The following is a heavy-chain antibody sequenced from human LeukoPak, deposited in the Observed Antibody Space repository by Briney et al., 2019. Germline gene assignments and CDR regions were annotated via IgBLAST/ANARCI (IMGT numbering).Heavy chain of an antibody. J-gene: IGHJ4*02. CDR2: ISGYNGNT. CDR3: ARGTFWSGTYNGYYFDY. V-gene: IGHV1-18*01. D-gene: IGHD3-3*01. CDR1: GYTFTSYG. Sequence: GASVKVSCKASGYTFTSYGFNWVRQAPGQGLEWLGWISGYNGNTEYAQKVQGRVTMTTDTSTNTAYMELRSLGSDDTAVYYCARGTFWSGTYNGYYFDYWGQGALVTVSS.